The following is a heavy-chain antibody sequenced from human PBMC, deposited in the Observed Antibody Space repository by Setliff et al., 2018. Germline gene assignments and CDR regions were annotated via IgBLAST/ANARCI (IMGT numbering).Heavy chain of an antibody. Sequence: SETLSLTCTVSGGSISSYYWNWIRQPPGKGLEWIGYIHYSGSPNYHPSLKSRVSSSVDTSQNQISLKLSSVTAADTAVYYCARTMYSSSWYGAFDIWGQGTMVTVSS. CDR1: GGSISSYY. D-gene: IGHD6-13*01. CDR3: ARTMYSSSWYGAFDI. J-gene: IGHJ3*02. CDR2: IHYSGSP. V-gene: IGHV4-59*01.